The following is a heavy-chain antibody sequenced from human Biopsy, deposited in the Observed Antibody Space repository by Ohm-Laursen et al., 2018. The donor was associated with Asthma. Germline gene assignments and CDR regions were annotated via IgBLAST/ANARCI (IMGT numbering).Heavy chain of an antibody. CDR3: AKDFQGIAVAGDRGFDY. V-gene: IGHV3-23*01. Sequence: GSLRLSCAASGFSFSNYGVHWVRQAPGKGLERVSAIAGSGGTTYYADSVRGRFTIPRDNSKSTLFLQMDSLSAEDTAVYYCAKDFQGIAVAGDRGFDYWGQGTLVTVSS. J-gene: IGHJ4*02. D-gene: IGHD6-19*01. CDR2: IAGSGGTT. CDR1: GFSFSNYG.